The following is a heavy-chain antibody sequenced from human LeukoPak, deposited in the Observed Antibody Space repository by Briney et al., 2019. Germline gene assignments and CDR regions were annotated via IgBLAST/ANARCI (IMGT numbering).Heavy chain of an antibody. Sequence: GGSLRLSCAASGFTFSSYGMHWVRQAPGTGLEWVAVIWYDGSSKYYEDSVKGRFTISRDNSKNTLYLQMNSLRAEDTAVYYCAREDSRHSTGWYVVDWGQGTLVTVSS. V-gene: IGHV3-33*01. J-gene: IGHJ4*02. CDR1: GFTFSSYG. D-gene: IGHD6-13*01. CDR2: IWYDGSSK. CDR3: AREDSRHSTGWYVVD.